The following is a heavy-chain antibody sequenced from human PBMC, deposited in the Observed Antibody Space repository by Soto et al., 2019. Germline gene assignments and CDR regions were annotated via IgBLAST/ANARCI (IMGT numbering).Heavy chain of an antibody. CDR2: ISSSSSYI. CDR3: ARDPSGWYGDYYYGMDV. V-gene: IGHV3-21*01. J-gene: IGHJ6*02. Sequence: EVQLVESGGGLVKPGGSLRLSCAASGFTFSSYSMKWVRQAPGKGLEWVSSISSSSSYIYYADSVKGRFTISRDNAKNSLYLQMNSLRAEDTAVYYCARDPSGWYGDYYYGMDVWGQGTTVTVSS. CDR1: GFTFSSYS. D-gene: IGHD6-19*01.